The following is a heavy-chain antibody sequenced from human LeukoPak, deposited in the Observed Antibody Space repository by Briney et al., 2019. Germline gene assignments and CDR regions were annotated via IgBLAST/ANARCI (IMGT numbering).Heavy chain of an antibody. CDR2: VYNSGTT. J-gene: IGHJ4*02. CDR1: GVSIGSHY. CDR3: ARDAY. V-gene: IGHV4-59*11. Sequence: SETLSLTCTVSGVSIGSHYWSWIRQSPGKGPEWIGCVYNSGTTVYNPSLTGRVTISVDTPKNQYSLNLRSVTAADAAVYYCARDAYWGQGILVTVSS.